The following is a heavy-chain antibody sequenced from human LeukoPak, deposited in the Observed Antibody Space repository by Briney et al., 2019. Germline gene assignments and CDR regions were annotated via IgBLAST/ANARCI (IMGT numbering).Heavy chain of an antibody. J-gene: IGHJ4*02. CDR3: ARKSDSGFDSYFDY. CDR2: ISSNGGAT. D-gene: IGHD5-12*01. Sequence: GGSLRLSCAASGFTFSSYAMHWVRQAPGKGLEYVSAISSNGGATFYADSVKGRLTISRDNSKKTLFLQMGSVRAGDMAVYYCARKSDSGFDSYFDYWGQGTQVTVSS. V-gene: IGHV3-64*02. CDR1: GFTFSSYA.